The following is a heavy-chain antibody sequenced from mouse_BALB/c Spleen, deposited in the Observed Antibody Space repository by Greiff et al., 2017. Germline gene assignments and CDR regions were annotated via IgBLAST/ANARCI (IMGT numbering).Heavy chain of an antibody. V-gene: IGHV5-6-3*01. Sequence: EVQRVESGGGLVQPGGSLKLSCAASGFTFSSYGMSWVRQTPDKRLELVATINSNGGSTYYPDSVKGRFTISRDNAKNTLYLQMSSLKSEDTAMYYCARDWGYGNYAYWGQGTLVTVSA. CDR1: GFTFSSYG. CDR3: ARDWGYGNYAY. CDR2: INSNGGST. J-gene: IGHJ3*01. D-gene: IGHD2-1*01.